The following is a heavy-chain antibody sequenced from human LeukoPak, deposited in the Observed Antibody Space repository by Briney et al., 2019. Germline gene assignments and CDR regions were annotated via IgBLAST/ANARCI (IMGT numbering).Heavy chain of an antibody. Sequence: GGSLRLSCAASGFTFSHHHMNWIRQAPGKGLEWLSYIDSSGNTIYYADSVEGRFTISRDKNSLYLQMNSLRVDDTAVYYCARDCVNWGVDYWGQGTLVTVSS. CDR3: ARDCVNWGVDY. CDR1: GFTFSHHH. V-gene: IGHV3-11*01. D-gene: IGHD3-16*01. J-gene: IGHJ4*02. CDR2: IDSSGNTI.